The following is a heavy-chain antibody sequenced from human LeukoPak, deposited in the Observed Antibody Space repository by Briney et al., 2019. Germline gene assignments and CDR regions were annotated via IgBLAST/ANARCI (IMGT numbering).Heavy chain of an antibody. CDR1: GFTFSTYW. J-gene: IGHJ4*02. CDR3: AKDVAWGRMDL. D-gene: IGHD3/OR15-3a*01. Sequence: PGGSLRLSCAASGFTFSTYWMSWVRQAPGKGLEWVAIINRDGSQKYYVDSVKGRFTISRDNAKNSLYLQMDSLRVEDTAVYHCAKDVAWGRMDLWGQGTLATVSS. CDR2: INRDGSQK. V-gene: IGHV3-7*01.